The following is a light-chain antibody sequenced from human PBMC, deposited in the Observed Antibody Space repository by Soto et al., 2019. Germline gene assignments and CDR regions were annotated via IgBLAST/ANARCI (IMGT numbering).Light chain of an antibody. CDR1: SSDVGGYNY. CDR3: SSYTSSDTYV. CDR2: EVS. Sequence: QPVLTQPASVSGSPGQSITISCTGTSSDVGGYNYVSWYQQHPGETPKLMIYEVSNQPSGVSNRFSGSKSGNTASLTISGLQAEDEADYYCSSYTSSDTYVFGTGTKVTVL. V-gene: IGLV2-14*01. J-gene: IGLJ1*01.